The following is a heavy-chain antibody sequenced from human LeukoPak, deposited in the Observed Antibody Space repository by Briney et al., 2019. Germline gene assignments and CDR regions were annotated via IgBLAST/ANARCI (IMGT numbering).Heavy chain of an antibody. V-gene: IGHV4-30-4*01. J-gene: IGHJ4*02. CDR2: IYYSGST. CDR1: GGSISSGDYY. CDR3: ARRITMVRGFNY. D-gene: IGHD3-10*01. Sequence: SETLSLTCTVSGGSISSGDYYWSWIRQPPGKGLEWIGYIYYSGSTYYNPSLKSRVTISVDTSKNQFSLKLSSVTAADTAVYYCARRITMVRGFNYWGQGTLVTVSS.